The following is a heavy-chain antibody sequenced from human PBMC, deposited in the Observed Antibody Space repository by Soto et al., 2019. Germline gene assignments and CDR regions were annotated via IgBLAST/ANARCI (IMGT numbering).Heavy chain of an antibody. CDR2: IGSSGSTI. CDR1: GFTFSRYE. J-gene: IGHJ4*02. CDR3: ARDEGSAWYFVY. V-gene: IGHV3-48*03. Sequence: EVQLVESGGGLVQPGGSLRLSCAASGFTFSRYEMNWVRQAPGKGLEWVSYIGSSGSTIYYADSVKGRFTISRDNAKNSLYLQMNSLRAEDTAVYFCARDEGSAWYFVYWGQGTLVTVSS. D-gene: IGHD6-19*01.